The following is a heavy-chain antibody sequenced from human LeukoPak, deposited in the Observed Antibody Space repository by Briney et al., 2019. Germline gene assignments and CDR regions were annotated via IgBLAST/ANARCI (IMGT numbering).Heavy chain of an antibody. CDR3: AAYYDSSGYYRYYFDY. J-gene: IGHJ4*02. CDR1: GYTLTELS. D-gene: IGHD3-22*01. CDR2: FDPEDGET. Sequence: ASVKVSCKVSGYTLTELSMHWVRQAPGKGLEWMGGFDPEDGETIYAQKFQGRVTMTEDTSTDTAYMELSSLSSEDTAVYYCAAYYDSSGYYRYYFDYWGQGTLVTVSS. V-gene: IGHV1-24*01.